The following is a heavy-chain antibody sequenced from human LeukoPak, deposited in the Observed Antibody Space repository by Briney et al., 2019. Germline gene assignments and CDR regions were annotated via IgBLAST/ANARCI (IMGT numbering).Heavy chain of an antibody. CDR2: ISGSGGAI. V-gene: IGHV3-11*04. Sequence: GGSLRLSCAASGFTFSDYFMSWIRQAPGKGLDWVSYISGSGGAIYYADSVKGRFTISRDNAKNSLYLQMNSLRAEDTAVYYCARLSYSNYFGFDYWGQGTLVTVSS. CDR1: GFTFSDYF. D-gene: IGHD4-11*01. J-gene: IGHJ4*02. CDR3: ARLSYSNYFGFDY.